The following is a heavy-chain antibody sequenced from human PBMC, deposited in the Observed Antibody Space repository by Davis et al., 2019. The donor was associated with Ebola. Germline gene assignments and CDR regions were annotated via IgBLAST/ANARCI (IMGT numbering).Heavy chain of an antibody. CDR2: INPHNGNT. CDR1: GYTFTSYG. V-gene: IGHV1-18*04. CDR3: ARGITHYAMDV. D-gene: IGHD3-10*01. Sequence: ASVKVSCKASGYTFTSYGITWVRQAPGQGLEWMGWINPHNGNTNYAQNVQGRVTMTTDTSTSTAYMEVGSLRSEDTAVYYCARGITHYAMDVWGKGTTVTVSS. J-gene: IGHJ6*04.